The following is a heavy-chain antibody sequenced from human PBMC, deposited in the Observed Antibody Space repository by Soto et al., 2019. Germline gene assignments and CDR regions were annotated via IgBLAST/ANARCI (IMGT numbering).Heavy chain of an antibody. J-gene: IGHJ4*02. Sequence: SETLSLTCTVSGGSISSSSFLWGWIRQPPGKGLEWIGSIYYSGSTYYNPSLKSRVTISVDTSKNQFSLKLSSVTAADTAVYYCARQPKVVAAAYFDSWGQGTLVTVSS. CDR1: GGSISSSSFL. CDR3: ARQPKVVAAAYFDS. CDR2: IYYSGST. V-gene: IGHV4-39*01. D-gene: IGHD2-15*01.